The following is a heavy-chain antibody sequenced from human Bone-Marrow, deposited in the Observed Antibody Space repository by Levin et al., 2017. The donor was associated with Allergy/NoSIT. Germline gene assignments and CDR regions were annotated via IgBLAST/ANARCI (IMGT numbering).Heavy chain of an antibody. CDR2: ISGSGGST. D-gene: IGHD2-2*01. CDR1: GFTFRSYA. J-gene: IGHJ4*02. CDR3: AKDLLHRGGYQLLFDY. Sequence: LSLPCAASGFTFRSYAMSWVRQAPGKGLEWVSAISGSGGSTYYADSVKGRFTISRDNSKNTLYLQMNSLRAEDTAVYYCAKDLLHRGGYQLLFDYWGQGTLVTVSS. V-gene: IGHV3-23*01.